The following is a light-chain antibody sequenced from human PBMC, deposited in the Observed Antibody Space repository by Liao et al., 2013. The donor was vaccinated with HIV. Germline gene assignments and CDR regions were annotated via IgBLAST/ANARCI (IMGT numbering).Light chain of an antibody. Sequence: SYELSQPPSVSVSPGQTASITCSGDKLGDKYVCWYQQKPGQSPVLVIYQDNKRPSGIPERFSGSNSGNTATLTISGTQAMDEADYYCQAWASATGYVFGPGTKVTVL. J-gene: IGLJ1*01. CDR1: KLGDKY. CDR2: QDN. V-gene: IGLV3-1*01. CDR3: QAWASATGYV.